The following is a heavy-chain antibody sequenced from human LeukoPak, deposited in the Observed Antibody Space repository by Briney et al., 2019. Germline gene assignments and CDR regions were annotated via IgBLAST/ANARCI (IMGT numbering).Heavy chain of an antibody. Sequence: PGGSLRLSCAASGFTFSTYAMSWVRQAPGKGLEWVSSISGSGVNTYYADSVKGRFTISRDNSKNTLYLQMNSLRAEDTAVYYCAKGVGSTGYYYCIDYWGQGTLVTVSS. J-gene: IGHJ4*02. CDR1: GFTFSTYA. CDR2: ISGSGVNT. D-gene: IGHD3-22*01. CDR3: AKGVGSTGYYYCIDY. V-gene: IGHV3-23*01.